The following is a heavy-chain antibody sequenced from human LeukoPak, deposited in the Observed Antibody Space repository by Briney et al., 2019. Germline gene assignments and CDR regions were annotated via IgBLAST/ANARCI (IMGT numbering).Heavy chain of an antibody. CDR3: ATDSSGFYEAFDI. D-gene: IGHD3-22*01. CDR1: GYTFTSYA. V-gene: IGHV1-3*01. J-gene: IGHJ3*02. CDR2: INAGNGNT. Sequence: EASVKVSCKASGYTFTSYAMHWVRQAPGQRLEWMGWINAGNGNTKYSQKFQGRVTITRDTSASTAYMELSSLRSEDTAVYYCATDSSGFYEAFDIWGQGTVVIVSS.